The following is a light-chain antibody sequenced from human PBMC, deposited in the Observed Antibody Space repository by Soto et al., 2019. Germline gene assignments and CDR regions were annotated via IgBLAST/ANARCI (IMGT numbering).Light chain of an antibody. Sequence: DIVTTQSPLSLPVTPGEPASSSCRSSQSLLHSNGYNYLDWYLQKPRQSPQLLIYLGSNRASGVPDRFSGSGSGTDFTLNISRVEAEDVGVSYCMQALQTPWTFGTGTKVDIK. J-gene: IGKJ1*01. CDR1: QSLLHSNGYNY. CDR2: LGS. CDR3: MQALQTPWT. V-gene: IGKV2-28*01.